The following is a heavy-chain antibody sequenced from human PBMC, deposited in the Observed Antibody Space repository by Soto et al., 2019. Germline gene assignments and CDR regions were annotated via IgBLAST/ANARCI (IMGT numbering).Heavy chain of an antibody. V-gene: IGHV1-69*02. D-gene: IGHD2-2*01. CDR1: GGTFSSYT. CDR2: IIPILGIA. J-gene: IGHJ6*02. Sequence: QVQLVQSGAEVKKPGSSVKVSCKASGGTFSSYTISWVRQAPGQGLEWMGRIIPILGIANYAQKFQGRVTITEDKSTSTAYMELSSMSSQDTAVYYCARVGCSSTGCPIYYYYGMDVWGQGTTVTVSS. CDR3: ARVGCSSTGCPIYYYYGMDV.